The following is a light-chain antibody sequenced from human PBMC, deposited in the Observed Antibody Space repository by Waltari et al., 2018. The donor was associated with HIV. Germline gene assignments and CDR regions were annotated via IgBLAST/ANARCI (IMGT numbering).Light chain of an antibody. CDR1: QSVLYSSNNKNY. J-gene: IGKJ4*01. Sequence: DIVMTQSPDSLAVSLGERATINCKSSQSVLYSSNNKNYLAWYQQKPGQPPKLLISWASTRESGVPDRFSGSGSGTDFTITISSLQAEDVAVYYCQQYYSTLTFGGGTKVEIK. CDR2: WAS. CDR3: QQYYSTLT. V-gene: IGKV4-1*01.